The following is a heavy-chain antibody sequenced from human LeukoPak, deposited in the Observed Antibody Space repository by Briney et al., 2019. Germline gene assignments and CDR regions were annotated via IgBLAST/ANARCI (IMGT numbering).Heavy chain of an antibody. CDR2: IKTDGSQI. D-gene: IGHD3-10*01. CDR1: GFTFSSYW. CDR3: ARGAMVRGVLSLFDY. Sequence: PGGSLRLSCVASGFTFSSYWMTWVRQAPGKGLEWVANIKTDGSQIYYVDSVKGRFTISRDNAKNSLYLQMNSLRAEDTAVYYCARGAMVRGVLSLFDYWGQGTLVTVSS. J-gene: IGHJ4*02. V-gene: IGHV3-7*01.